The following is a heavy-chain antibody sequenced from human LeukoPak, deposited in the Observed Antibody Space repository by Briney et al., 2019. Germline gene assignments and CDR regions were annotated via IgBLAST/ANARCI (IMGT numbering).Heavy chain of an antibody. Sequence: ASVKVSCKASGYTFTSYYMHWVRQAPGQGLEWMVIINPSGGNTSYAQKFQGRVTLTRDTSTSTVYMELSSLRSDDTAVYYCARALYYGMDVWGQGTTVTVSS. CDR2: INPSGGNT. CDR3: ARALYYGMDV. V-gene: IGHV1-46*01. J-gene: IGHJ6*02. CDR1: GYTFTSYY.